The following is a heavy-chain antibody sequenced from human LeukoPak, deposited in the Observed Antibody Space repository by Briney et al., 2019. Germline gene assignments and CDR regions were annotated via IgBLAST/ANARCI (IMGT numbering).Heavy chain of an antibody. D-gene: IGHD3-3*01. J-gene: IGHJ4*02. CDR2: IKQDGSEQ. V-gene: IGHV3-7*01. Sequence: GGSLRLSCAASGFTFTRYWMAWVRQAPGKGLEWVANIKQDGSEQYHVDSVRGRFTMSRDNTKNIVFLQMDSLRVEDTAVYYCARVSRSGYYGEYWGQGTPVTVSS. CDR3: ARVSRSGYYGEY. CDR1: GFTFTRYW.